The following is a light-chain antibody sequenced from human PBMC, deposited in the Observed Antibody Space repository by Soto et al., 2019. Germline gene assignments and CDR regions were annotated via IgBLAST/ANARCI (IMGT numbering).Light chain of an antibody. CDR1: QSIRSSY. Sequence: EIVLTQSPGTLSLSPGKRATLSCRASQSIRSSYLAWYQQRPGQAPRLLIYGASSTATGIPDRFSGSGSGTEFTLTISRLEPEDFATYYCQQSYSPPSFGGGTKVDIK. CDR2: GAS. V-gene: IGKV3-20*01. CDR3: QQSYSPPS. J-gene: IGKJ4*01.